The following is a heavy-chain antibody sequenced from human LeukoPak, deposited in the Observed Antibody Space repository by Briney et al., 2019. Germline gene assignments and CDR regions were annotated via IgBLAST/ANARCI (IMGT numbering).Heavy chain of an antibody. D-gene: IGHD6-13*01. J-gene: IGHJ4*02. V-gene: IGHV3-20*04. CDR1: GFTFDDYG. CDR2: INWNGGST. CDR3: ASGYSSSSEFDY. Sequence: PGGSLRLSCAASGFTFDDYGMSWVRQAPGKGLEWVSGINWNGGSTGYADSVKGRFPISRDNAKNSLYLQMNSLRAEDTALYYCASGYSSSSEFDYWGQGALVTVSS.